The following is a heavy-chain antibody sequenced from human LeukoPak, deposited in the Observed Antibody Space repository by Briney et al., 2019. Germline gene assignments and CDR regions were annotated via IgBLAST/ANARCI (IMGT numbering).Heavy chain of an antibody. V-gene: IGHV4-34*01. CDR3: AQSGWDPWH. J-gene: IGHJ4*02. CDR2: INHSGST. D-gene: IGHD1-26*01. Sequence: PSETLSLTCAVYVESFSGYYWSWIRQPPGKGLEWIGEINHSGSTNYNPSLKSRVTISVDTSKNQFSLKLNSVTTADTAMYYCAQSGWDPWHWGQGNLVTVSS. CDR1: VESFSGYY.